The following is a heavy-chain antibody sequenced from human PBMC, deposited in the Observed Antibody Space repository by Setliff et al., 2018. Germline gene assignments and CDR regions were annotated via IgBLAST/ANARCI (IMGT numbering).Heavy chain of an antibody. V-gene: IGHV4-31*03. CDR3: AREAGYYDSSGPVGVPYYYYMDV. CDR2: IYYSGST. J-gene: IGHJ6*03. D-gene: IGHD3-22*01. CDR1: GGSISSGGYY. Sequence: PSETLSLTCTVSGGSISSGGYYWSWIRQHPGKGLEWIGYIYYSGSTYYNPSLKSRVTISVDTSKNQFSLKLSSVTAADTAVYYCAREAGYYDSSGPVGVPYYYYMDVWGKG.